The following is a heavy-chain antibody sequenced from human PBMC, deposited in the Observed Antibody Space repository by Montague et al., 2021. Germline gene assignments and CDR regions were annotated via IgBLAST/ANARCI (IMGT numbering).Heavy chain of an antibody. CDR3: ARERDRYYYMDI. V-gene: IGHV4-38-2*02. CDR2: VSHGGRT. CDR1: RSLINSDYY. Sequence: SETLSLTCTVSRSLINSDYYWGWIRQPPGKGLEWMGSVSHGGRTYYNPSLKSRVTISAETSNNHFSLKLSSVTAADTAMYYCARERDRYYYMDIWGKGTTITVSS. J-gene: IGHJ6*03.